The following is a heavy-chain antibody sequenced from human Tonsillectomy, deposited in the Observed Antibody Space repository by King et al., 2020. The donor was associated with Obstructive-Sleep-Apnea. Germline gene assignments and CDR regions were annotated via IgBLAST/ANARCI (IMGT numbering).Heavy chain of an antibody. V-gene: IGHV6-1*01. CDR3: ARVLYDTSWSTFDI. D-gene: IGHD3-22*01. Sequence: VQLQQSGPGLVKPSQTLSLTCAISGDSVSSKRVAWNWIRQSPSRGLEWLGRIFYRSKWYSDYAVSVKSRITINPDTFRNQFSLQLNSVTPEDTAVYSCARVLYDTSWSTFDIWGQGTMVTVSS. CDR1: GDSVSSKRVA. CDR2: IFYRSKWYS. J-gene: IGHJ3*02.